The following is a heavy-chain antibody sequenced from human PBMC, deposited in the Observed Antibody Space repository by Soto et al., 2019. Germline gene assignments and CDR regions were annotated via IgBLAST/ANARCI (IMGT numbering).Heavy chain of an antibody. V-gene: IGHV1-69*06. CDR1: GGTFSSYA. CDR2: IIPIFGTA. CDR3: ASRGYSGYNLRSYYYYYGMDV. J-gene: IGHJ6*02. D-gene: IGHD5-12*01. Sequence: ASVKVSCKASGGTFSSYATSWVRQAPGQGLEWMGGIIPIFGTANYAQKFQGRVTITADKSTSTAYMELSSLRSEDTAVYYCASRGYSGYNLRSYYYYYGMDVWGQGTTVTVSS.